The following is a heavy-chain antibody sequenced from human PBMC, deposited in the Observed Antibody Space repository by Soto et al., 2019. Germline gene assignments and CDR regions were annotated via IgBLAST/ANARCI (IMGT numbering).Heavy chain of an antibody. CDR3: ARDQSRYCSGGSCSYGMDV. D-gene: IGHD2-15*01. CDR2: ISAYNGNT. CDR1: GYTFTSYG. J-gene: IGHJ6*02. Sequence: ASVKVSCKASGYTFTSYGISWVRQAPGQGLEWMGWISAYNGNTNYAQKLQGRVTMTTDTSTSTAYMELRSLRSDDTAVYYCARDQSRYCSGGSCSYGMDVWGQGTTVTV. V-gene: IGHV1-18*01.